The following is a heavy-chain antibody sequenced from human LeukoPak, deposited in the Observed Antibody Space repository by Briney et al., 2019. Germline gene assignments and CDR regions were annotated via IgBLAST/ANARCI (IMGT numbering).Heavy chain of an antibody. D-gene: IGHD3-10*01. CDR3: AKDGAPNAGYMDV. V-gene: IGHV3-23*01. CDR2: VGGAGADT. J-gene: IGHJ6*03. Sequence: GGSLRLSCAASGFTFNSYTMSWVRLAPGKGLEWVSSVGGAGADTWYADSVKGRFTISRDNSKNTLYLQMDSPRAEDTALYYCAKDGAPNAGYMDVWGKGTTVTVSS. CDR1: GFTFNSYT.